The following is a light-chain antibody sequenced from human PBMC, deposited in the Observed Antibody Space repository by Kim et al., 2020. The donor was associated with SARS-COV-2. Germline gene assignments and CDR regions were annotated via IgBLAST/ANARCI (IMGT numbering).Light chain of an antibody. Sequence: RVTTSVTGGSSNVGAGYDVHWYQQLPGTAPKLLIYGNNNRPSGVPDRFSGSKSGTSASLAITGLQAEDEADYCCQSYDSSLSVVVFGGGTQLTVL. J-gene: IGLJ2*01. V-gene: IGLV1-40*01. CDR2: GNN. CDR1: SSNVGAGYD. CDR3: QSYDSSLSVVV.